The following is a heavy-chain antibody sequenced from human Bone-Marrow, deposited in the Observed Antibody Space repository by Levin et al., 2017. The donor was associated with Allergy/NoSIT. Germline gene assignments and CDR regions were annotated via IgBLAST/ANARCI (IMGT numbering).Heavy chain of an antibody. CDR1: GYSFTHYA. CDR2: INPVNGNT. CDR3: AREVIPRGSSRQWLPLDWFDP. D-gene: IGHD5-12*01. J-gene: IGHJ5*02. Sequence: AASVKVSCKASGYSFTHYAIHWVRQAPGQRLEWMGWINPVNGNTKYSQNFQGRVTITKDTSASTVYVELSSLRSEDTAVYYCAREVIPRGSSRQWLPLDWFDPWGQGTLVTVSS. V-gene: IGHV1-3*01.